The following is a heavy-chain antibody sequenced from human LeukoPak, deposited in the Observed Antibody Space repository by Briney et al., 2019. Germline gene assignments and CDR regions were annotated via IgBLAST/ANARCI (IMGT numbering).Heavy chain of an antibody. J-gene: IGHJ4*02. D-gene: IGHD6-19*01. V-gene: IGHV1-8*01. CDR3: ARGGWVSGWYVN. CDR2: MNPNSGNT. CDR1: GYTFTSYD. Sequence: ASVKVSCKASGYTFTSYDINWVRQATGQGLEWMGWMNPNSGNTGYAQKFQGRVTMTRNTSISTAYMELSSLRSEDTAVYYCARGGWVSGWYVNWGQGTLVTVSS.